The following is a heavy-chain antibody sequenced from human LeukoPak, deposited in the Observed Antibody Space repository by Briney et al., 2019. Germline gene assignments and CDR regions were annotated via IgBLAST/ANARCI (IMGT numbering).Heavy chain of an antibody. Sequence: SETLSLTCAVSGGSISSSSYYWGWIRQPPGKGLEWIGSIYYSGSTYYNPSLKSRVTISVDTSKNQFSLKLSTVTAADTAVYYCARRGIVLLKTTFDPGGQGTLVTVSP. D-gene: IGHD3-10*01. CDR3: ARRGIVLLKTTFDP. J-gene: IGHJ5*02. CDR1: GGSISSSSYY. CDR2: IYYSGST. V-gene: IGHV4-39*01.